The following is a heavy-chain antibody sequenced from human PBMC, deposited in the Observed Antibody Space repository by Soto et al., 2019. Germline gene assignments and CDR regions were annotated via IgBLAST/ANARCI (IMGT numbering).Heavy chain of an antibody. J-gene: IGHJ6*02. Sequence: GGSLRLSCAASGFTFSDHYMDWVRQAPGKGLEWVGRTRNKANSYTTEYAASVKGRFTISRDDSKNSLYLQMNSLKTEDTAVYYCARELVDTAMDHKEAYYYGMDVWGQGTTVTVSS. D-gene: IGHD5-18*01. CDR1: GFTFSDHY. CDR2: TRNKANSYTT. CDR3: ARELVDTAMDHKEAYYYGMDV. V-gene: IGHV3-72*01.